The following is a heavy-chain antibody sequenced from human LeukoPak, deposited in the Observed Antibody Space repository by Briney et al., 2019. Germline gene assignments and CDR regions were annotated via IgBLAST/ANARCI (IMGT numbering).Heavy chain of an antibody. V-gene: IGHV3-15*01. D-gene: IGHD3-22*01. J-gene: IGHJ3*02. Sequence: PGGSLRLSCAASGFTFSNAWMSWVRQAPGKGLEWVGRIKSKTDGGTTDYAAPVKGRFTISRDDSKNTLYLQMNSLKTEDTAVYYCTTDRTSSGYWDAFDIWGQGTMVTVSS. CDR1: GFTFSNAW. CDR2: IKSKTDGGTT. CDR3: TTDRTSSGYWDAFDI.